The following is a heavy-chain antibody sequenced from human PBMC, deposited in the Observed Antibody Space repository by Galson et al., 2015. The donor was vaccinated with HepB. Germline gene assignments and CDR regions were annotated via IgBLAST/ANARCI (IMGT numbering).Heavy chain of an antibody. V-gene: IGHV1-8*01. Sequence: SVKVSCKASGYTFTNYDIDWVRQATGQGLEWVGWVKPNSGATAYAQKFQGKVTMTRDTSISTDYMELSSLTSRDTALYYCARGNRRYASSWFPLDFDIWGQGTMVTVSS. CDR1: GYTFTNYD. J-gene: IGHJ3*02. CDR2: VKPNSGAT. CDR3: ARGNRRYASSWFPLDFDI. D-gene: IGHD6-13*01.